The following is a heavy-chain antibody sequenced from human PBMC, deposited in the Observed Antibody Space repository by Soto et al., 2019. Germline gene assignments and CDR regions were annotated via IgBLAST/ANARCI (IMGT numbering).Heavy chain of an antibody. Sequence: SETLSLTCTVSGGSISSGGYYWSWIRQHPGKGLEWIGYIYYSGSTYYNPSLKSRVTISVDTSKNQFSLKLSSVTAADTAVYYCARMRNYYYYGMDVWGQGTTVTVSS. CDR2: IYYSGST. V-gene: IGHV4-31*03. CDR1: GGSISSGGYY. CDR3: ARMRNYYYYGMDV. J-gene: IGHJ6*02.